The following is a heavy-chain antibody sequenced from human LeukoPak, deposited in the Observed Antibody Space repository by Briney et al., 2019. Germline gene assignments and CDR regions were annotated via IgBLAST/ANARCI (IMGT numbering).Heavy chain of an antibody. J-gene: IGHJ4*02. CDR3: ARGGIVGAHFDY. V-gene: IGHV4-39*07. CDR1: GGSIRSSYYY. Sequence: SETLSLTCTVSGGSIRSSYYYWGWIRQPPGKGLEWIGEINHSGSTNYNPSLKSRVTISVDTSKNQFSLKLSSVTAADTAVYYCARGGIVGAHFDYWGQGTLVTVSS. CDR2: INHSGST. D-gene: IGHD1-26*01.